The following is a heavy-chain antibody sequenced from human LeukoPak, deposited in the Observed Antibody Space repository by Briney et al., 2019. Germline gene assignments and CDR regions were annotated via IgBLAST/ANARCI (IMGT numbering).Heavy chain of an antibody. J-gene: IGHJ6*03. V-gene: IGHV3-30*02. CDR3: AKDSAFYYIDV. CDR1: GFTVSSNY. D-gene: IGHD3-10*01. Sequence: GGSLRLSCAASGFTVSSNYMTWVRQAPGKGLEWVAFIRYNGNNQYYADSVKGRFTISRDNSKNTLYLQMNSLKGDDTAVYYCAKDSAFYYIDVWGKGTTVIISS. CDR2: IRYNGNNQ.